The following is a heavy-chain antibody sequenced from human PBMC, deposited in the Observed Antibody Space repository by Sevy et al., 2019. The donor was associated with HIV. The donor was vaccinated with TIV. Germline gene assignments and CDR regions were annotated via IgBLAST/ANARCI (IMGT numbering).Heavy chain of an antibody. CDR1: GFTFSSDS. CDR2: IRSSSSYI. V-gene: IGHV3-21*01. J-gene: IGHJ5*02. Sequence: EGSLRLSCAASGFTFSSDSMNWVRQAPGKGLEWVSSIRSSSSYIYYADSAKGRFTISRDNAKNSLYLQMNSLRAEDTAVYYWARDLHANIVLKVYARMGWFDTWGQGTLVTVSS. CDR3: ARDLHANIVLKVYARMGWFDT. D-gene: IGHD2-8*01.